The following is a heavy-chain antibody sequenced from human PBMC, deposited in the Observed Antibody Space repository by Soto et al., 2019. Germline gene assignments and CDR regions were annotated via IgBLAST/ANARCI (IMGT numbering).Heavy chain of an antibody. CDR3: ARDGGYRGYDVGWFDP. D-gene: IGHD5-12*01. CDR2: IYYSGST. J-gene: IGHJ5*02. V-gene: IGHV4-59*01. Sequence: SETLSLTCTVSGGSISSYYWSWIRQPPGKGLEWIGYIYYSGSTNYNPSLKSRVTISVDTSKNQFSLKLSSVTAADTAVYYCARDGGYRGYDVGWFDPWGQGTLVTVSS. CDR1: GGSISSYY.